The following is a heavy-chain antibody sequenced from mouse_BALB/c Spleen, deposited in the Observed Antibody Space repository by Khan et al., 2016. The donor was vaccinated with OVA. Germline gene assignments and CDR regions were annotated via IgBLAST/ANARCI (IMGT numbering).Heavy chain of an antibody. CDR3: AREIYYDYAYYYAMDY. Sequence: QVQLKESGPGLVAPSQSLSITCTVSGFSLTGYGVNWVRQPPGKGLEWLGMLWGDGSTNYNSALKSRLSISNDNSKSQVFLKMNNQQTDDTARYYCAREIYYDYAYYYAMDYWGQGTSVTVSS. D-gene: IGHD2-4*01. CDR2: LWGDGST. J-gene: IGHJ4*01. CDR1: GFSLTGYG. V-gene: IGHV2-6-7*01.